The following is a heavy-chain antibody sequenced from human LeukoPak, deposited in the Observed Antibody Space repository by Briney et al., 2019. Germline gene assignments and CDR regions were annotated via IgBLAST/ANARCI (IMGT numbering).Heavy chain of an antibody. Sequence: GGSLRLSCAASGFSFSAYGMNWVRQSPGKGLEWVSAIGGSGATTYYADSVRGRFTISRDNSKNTMYLQMSSLRAEDTAVYYCAKIRLEEFATGYWGQGTLVTVSS. CDR2: IGGSGATT. V-gene: IGHV3-23*01. J-gene: IGHJ4*02. D-gene: IGHD2-15*01. CDR1: GFSFSAYG. CDR3: AKIRLEEFATGY.